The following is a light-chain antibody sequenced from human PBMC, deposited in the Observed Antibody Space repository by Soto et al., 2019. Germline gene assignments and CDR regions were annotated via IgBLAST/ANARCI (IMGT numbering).Light chain of an antibody. CDR2: EVS. J-gene: IGLJ2*01. Sequence: QYALTQPPSASGSPGQSVTISCTGTSSDVGGYNYVSWYQQHPGKAPKFMIYEVSKRPSGVPDRFSGSKSGNTASLTVSGLQAEDEADYYCSSYAGSNFVVFGGGTQLTVL. CDR1: SSDVGGYNY. V-gene: IGLV2-8*01. CDR3: SSYAGSNFVV.